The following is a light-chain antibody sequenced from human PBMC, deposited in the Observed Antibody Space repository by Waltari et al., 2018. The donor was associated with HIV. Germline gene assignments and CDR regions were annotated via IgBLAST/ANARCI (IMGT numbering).Light chain of an antibody. CDR3: QQFEGFSRT. CDR2: EAT. Sequence: DIQMTQFPSTVSASVGDSVSISCRASQSITTWLAWYQQKPGKAPKLLIYEATSLASGVPSRFSGGGFETEFTLTISSLQPDDFATYYCQQFEGFSRTFGQGTKVEIK. CDR1: QSITTW. V-gene: IGKV1-5*03. J-gene: IGKJ1*01.